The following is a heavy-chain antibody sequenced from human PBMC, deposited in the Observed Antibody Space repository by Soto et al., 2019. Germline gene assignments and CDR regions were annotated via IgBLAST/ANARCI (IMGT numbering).Heavy chain of an antibody. D-gene: IGHD3-22*01. CDR2: ISYDGSNK. V-gene: IGHV3-30-3*01. Sequence: QVQLVESGGGVVQPGRSLRLSCAASGFTFSSYAMHWVRQAPGKGLEWVAVISYDGSNKYYADSVKGRFTISRDNSKNTLYLQMNSLRAEDTAVYYCARRRTDYYDSSGYYYEGYYYYYGMDVWGQGSTVTVSS. J-gene: IGHJ6*02. CDR3: ARRRTDYYDSSGYYYEGYYYYYGMDV. CDR1: GFTFSSYA.